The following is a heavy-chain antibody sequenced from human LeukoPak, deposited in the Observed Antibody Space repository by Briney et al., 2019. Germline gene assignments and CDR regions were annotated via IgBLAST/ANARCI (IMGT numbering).Heavy chain of an antibody. J-gene: IGHJ4*02. D-gene: IGHD3-22*01. CDR2: IYYSWDT. CDR3: ATTSYYYDSPDY. Sequence: PSETLSLTCIVSGDSIRSSSYYWGWIRQPPGKGLEWIGSIYYSWDTYYNPSLKSRVTISVDTSKNQFSLKLSSVTAADTAVYYCATTSYYYDSPDYWGQGTLVTVSS. V-gene: IGHV4-39*01. CDR1: GDSIRSSSYY.